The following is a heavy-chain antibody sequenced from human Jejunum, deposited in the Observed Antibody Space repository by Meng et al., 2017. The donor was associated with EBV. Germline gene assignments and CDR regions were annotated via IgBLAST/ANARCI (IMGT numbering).Heavy chain of an antibody. V-gene: IGHV3-30*18. CDR1: GLTFSYAG. CDR2: TSSDGNNK. Sequence: QVQLVESGGGVVQPGRSLRLSCAASGLTFSYAGMHWVRQAPGKGLEWVTFTSSDGNNKIYPDSVKGRFTVSRDDSKNSVYLQMNSLTPEDTAVYYCAKDKGVRSIDYWGQGTLVTVSS. CDR3: AKDKGVRSIDY. J-gene: IGHJ4*02. D-gene: IGHD3-3*01.